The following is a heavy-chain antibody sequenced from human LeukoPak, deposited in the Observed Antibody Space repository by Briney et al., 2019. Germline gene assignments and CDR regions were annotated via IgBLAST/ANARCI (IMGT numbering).Heavy chain of an antibody. Sequence: PSETLSLTCAVSGGSISSNSYYWGWIRQPPGKGLEWIGSIYYSGSTYYNPSLKSRVTISVDTSKNQFSLKLSSVTAADTAVYYCARVKFGEFERYYYYYYMDVWGKGTTVTVSS. V-gene: IGHV4-39*07. CDR3: ARVKFGEFERYYYYYYMDV. J-gene: IGHJ6*03. CDR2: IYYSGST. D-gene: IGHD3-10*01. CDR1: GGSISSNSYY.